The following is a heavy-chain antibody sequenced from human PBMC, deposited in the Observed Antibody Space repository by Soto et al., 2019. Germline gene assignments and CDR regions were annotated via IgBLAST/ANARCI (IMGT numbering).Heavy chain of an antibody. Sequence: SETLSLTCTVSGGSISSSSYYWGWIRQPPGKGLEWIGSIYYSGSTYYNPSLKSRVTISVDTSKNQFSLKLSSVTAADTAVYYCARRLAAAGHYGMDVWGQGTTVTVSS. V-gene: IGHV4-39*01. CDR2: IYYSGST. CDR3: ARRLAAAGHYGMDV. J-gene: IGHJ6*02. D-gene: IGHD6-13*01. CDR1: GGSISSSSYY.